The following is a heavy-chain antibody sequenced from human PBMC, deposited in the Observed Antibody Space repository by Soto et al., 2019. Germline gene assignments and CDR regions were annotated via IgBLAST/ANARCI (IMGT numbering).Heavy chain of an antibody. CDR1: GGTFSSYS. D-gene: IGHD1-26*01. J-gene: IGHJ4*02. CDR2: IIPIFGTA. Sequence: QVQLVQSGAEVKKPGSSVKVSCKASGGTFSSYSIHWVRQAPGQGLEWMGEIIPIFGTASYAQELPGRVTIAADESTSTAYRELGSLRSDDTAVYYCARDGGRHSGGLDYWGQGTLVTVSS. V-gene: IGHV1-69*01. CDR3: ARDGGRHSGGLDY.